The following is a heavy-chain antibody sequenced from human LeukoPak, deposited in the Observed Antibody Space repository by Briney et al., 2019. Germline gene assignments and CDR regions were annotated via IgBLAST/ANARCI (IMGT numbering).Heavy chain of an antibody. D-gene: IGHD2-15*01. CDR1: GFTFSSYG. V-gene: IGHV3-23*01. CDR3: AQYCSGSRCDSAKSFQH. J-gene: IGHJ1*01. CDR2: INSAAGT. Sequence: GRSLRLSCAASGFTFSSYGMSWVRQAPGKGLEWVSAINSAAGTYYADSVKGRFTISRENSKNTLYLQMNSLRAEDTALYYCAQYCSGSRCDSAKSFQHWGQGTLVTVSS.